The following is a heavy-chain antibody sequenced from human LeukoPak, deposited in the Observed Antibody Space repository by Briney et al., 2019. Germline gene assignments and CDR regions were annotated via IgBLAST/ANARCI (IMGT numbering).Heavy chain of an antibody. D-gene: IGHD3-22*01. CDR1: GGSFSGYY. CDR2: INHSGST. J-gene: IGHJ4*02. CDR3: ARGGFDYDSSGTQFDY. Sequence: PSETLSLTCAVYGGSFSGYYWSWIRQPPGKRLEWIGEINHSGSTNYNPSLKSRVTISVDTSKNQFSLKLSSVTAADTAVYYCARGGFDYDSSGTQFDYWGQGTLVTVSS. V-gene: IGHV4-34*01.